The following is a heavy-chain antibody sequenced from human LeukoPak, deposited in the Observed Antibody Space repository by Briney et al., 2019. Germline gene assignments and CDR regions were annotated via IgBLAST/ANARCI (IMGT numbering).Heavy chain of an antibody. Sequence: GGSLRLSCAASGFTFSNYAMGWVRQAPGKGLEWVSVISGSGGNTFYADSVKGRFTNSRDNSKNTLYLQMNSLRAEDTAVYYCAKDQNDLYCSSTSCYGLYYFDYWGQGTLVTVSS. J-gene: IGHJ4*02. CDR3: AKDQNDLYCSSTSCYGLYYFDY. V-gene: IGHV3-23*01. CDR2: ISGSGGNT. CDR1: GFTFSNYA. D-gene: IGHD2-2*01.